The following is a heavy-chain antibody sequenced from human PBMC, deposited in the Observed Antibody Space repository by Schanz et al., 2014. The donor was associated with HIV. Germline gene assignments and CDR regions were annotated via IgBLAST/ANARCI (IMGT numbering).Heavy chain of an antibody. V-gene: IGHV3-33*01. CDR1: GFTFSSYG. Sequence: QVRLVQSGGGVVQPGRSLRLSCAASGFTFSSYGMHWVRQAPGKGLEWVAVIWYDGSNKYYADSVKGRFTVSRDNSKNTLYLKMNSLRVEDTAVYFCARKNMQKHYYDSSDYYSPYYYGMDVWGQGTTVTVSS. J-gene: IGHJ6*02. D-gene: IGHD3-22*01. CDR3: ARKNMQKHYYDSSDYYSPYYYGMDV. CDR2: IWYDGSNK.